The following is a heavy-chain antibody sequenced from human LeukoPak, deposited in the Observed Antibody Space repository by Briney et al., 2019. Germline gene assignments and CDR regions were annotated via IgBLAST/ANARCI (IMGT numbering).Heavy chain of an antibody. V-gene: IGHV3-48*02. J-gene: IGHJ3*02. CDR2: IISSSSTI. CDR1: GFTFSTYS. CDR3: ARVDWMIGAFDI. D-gene: IGHD3-22*01. Sequence: GGSLRLSCAASGFTFSTYSMNWVRQAPGKGLEWVSYIISSSSTIYYADSVKGRFTISRDNAKNSLYLQMNSLRDEDTAVYYCARVDWMIGAFDIWGQGTMVTVSS.